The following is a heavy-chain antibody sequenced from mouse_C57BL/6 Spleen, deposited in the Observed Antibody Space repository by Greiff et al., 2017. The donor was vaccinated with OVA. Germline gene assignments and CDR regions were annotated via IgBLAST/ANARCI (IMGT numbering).Heavy chain of an antibody. CDR1: GFSLTSYA. J-gene: IGHJ1*03. CDR2: IWTGGGT. Sequence: QVQLQQSGPGLVAPSQSLSITCTVSGFSLTSYALSWVRQPPGKGLEWLGVIWTGGGTNYNSALKSRLSISKDNSKSQVFLKMNSLQTDDTARYYCARNSYYYGSSYGYFDVWGTGTTVTVSS. D-gene: IGHD1-1*01. V-gene: IGHV2-9-1*01. CDR3: ARNSYYYGSSYGYFDV.